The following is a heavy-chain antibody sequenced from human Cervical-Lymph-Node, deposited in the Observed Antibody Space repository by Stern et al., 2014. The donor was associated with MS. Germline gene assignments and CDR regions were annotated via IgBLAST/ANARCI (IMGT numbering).Heavy chain of an antibody. J-gene: IGHJ4*02. Sequence: EDQLVESGGGLVQPGGSLRLSCAASGFTFSSYAMHWVRQAPGKGLEYVSAISSNGGSTYYANSVKGRFTISRDNSKNTLYLQMGSLRAEDMAVYYCARDPEPHSSGWYYFDYWGQGTLVTVSS. CDR2: ISSNGGST. D-gene: IGHD6-19*01. CDR3: ARDPEPHSSGWYYFDY. CDR1: GFTFSSYA. V-gene: IGHV3-64*01.